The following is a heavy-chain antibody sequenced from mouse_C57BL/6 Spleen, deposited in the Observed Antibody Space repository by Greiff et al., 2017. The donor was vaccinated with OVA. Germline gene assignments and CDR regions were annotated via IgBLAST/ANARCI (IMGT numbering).Heavy chain of an antibody. CDR2: IDPETGGT. D-gene: IGHD2-3*01. CDR3: ARYGRYDGWLLDY. CDR1: GYTFTDYE. J-gene: IGHJ2*01. V-gene: IGHV1-15*01. Sequence: VQLQQSGAELVRPGASVTLSCKASGYTFTDYEMHWVKQTPVHGLEWIGAIDPETGGTAYNQKFKGKAILTADKSSSTAYMELRSLTSEDSAVYYCARYGRYDGWLLDYWGQGTTLTVSS.